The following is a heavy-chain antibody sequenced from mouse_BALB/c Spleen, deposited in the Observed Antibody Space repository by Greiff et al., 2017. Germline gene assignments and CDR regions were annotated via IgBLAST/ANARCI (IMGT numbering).Heavy chain of an antibody. Sequence: VQLQESGPGLVAPSQSLSITCPVSGFPLTSYGVHWVRQPPGKGLEWLGVIWAGGSTNYNSALMSRLSISKDNSKSQVFLKMNSLQTDDTAMYYCARDYGKGHYYAMDYWGQGTSVTVSS. V-gene: IGHV2-9*02. CDR1: GFPLTSYG. CDR3: ARDYGKGHYYAMDY. J-gene: IGHJ4*01. D-gene: IGHD1-1*01. CDR2: IWAGGST.